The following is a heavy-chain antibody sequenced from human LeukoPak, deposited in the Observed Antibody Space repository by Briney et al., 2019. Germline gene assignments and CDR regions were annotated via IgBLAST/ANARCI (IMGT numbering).Heavy chain of an antibody. CDR2: INPNSGGT. CDR3: ARGLDSSSWKRNNWFDP. V-gene: IGHV1-2*02. Sequence: ASVKVSCKASRYTFTGYYMHWVRQAPGQGLEWMGWINPNSGGTNYAQKFQGRVPMTRDTSISTAYMELSRLRSDDTAVYYCARGLDSSSWKRNNWFDPWGQGSLVTVSS. D-gene: IGHD6-13*01. CDR1: RYTFTGYY. J-gene: IGHJ5*02.